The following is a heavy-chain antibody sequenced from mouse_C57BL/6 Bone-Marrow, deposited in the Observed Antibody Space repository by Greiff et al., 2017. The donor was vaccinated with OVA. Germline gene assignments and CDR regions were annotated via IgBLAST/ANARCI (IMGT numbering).Heavy chain of an antibody. CDR3: ARKAGYYEYYVPYYFDY. J-gene: IGHJ2*01. Sequence: QVQLKESGAELMKPGASVKLSCKATGYTFTGYWIEWVKQRPGHGLEWIGEILPGSGSTNYNEKFKGKATFTADTSSNTAYMQLISLTTEDSAIYYCARKAGYYEYYVPYYFDYWGQGTTLTVSS. CDR2: ILPGSGST. V-gene: IGHV1-9*01. D-gene: IGHD2-4*01. CDR1: GYTFTGYW.